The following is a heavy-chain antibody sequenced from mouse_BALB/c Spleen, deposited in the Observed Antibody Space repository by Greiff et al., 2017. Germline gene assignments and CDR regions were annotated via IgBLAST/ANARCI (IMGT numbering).Heavy chain of an antibody. D-gene: IGHD3-3*01. CDR3: ARGGLFDY. CDR1: GYSFTGYF. J-gene: IGHJ2*01. Sequence: EVQLQQSGPELVKPGASVKISCKASGYSFTGYFMNWVMQSHGKSLEWIGRINPYNGDTFYNQKFKGKATLTVDKSSSTAHMELRSLASEDSAVYYCARGGLFDYWGQGTTLTVSS. V-gene: IGHV1-20*02. CDR2: INPYNGDT.